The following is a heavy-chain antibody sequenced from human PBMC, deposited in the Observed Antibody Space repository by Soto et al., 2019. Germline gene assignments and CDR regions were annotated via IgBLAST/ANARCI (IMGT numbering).Heavy chain of an antibody. J-gene: IGHJ5*02. D-gene: IGHD3-3*01. CDR3: ATRITVFGLLIPPFDP. V-gene: IGHV4-34*01. CDR2: INHTGGT. Sequence: PSETLSLTCAVYGGSVSGYYWNWIRQPPGKGLEWIGEINHTGGTHYNSTLNSRVTMSVGTSKNQFSLRLSSVTAADTAMYYCATRITVFGLLIPPFDPWGQGTQVTVSS. CDR1: GGSVSGYY.